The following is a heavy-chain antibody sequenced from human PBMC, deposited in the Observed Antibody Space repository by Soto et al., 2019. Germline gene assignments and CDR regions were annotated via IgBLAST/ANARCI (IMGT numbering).Heavy chain of an antibody. Sequence: QITLKESGPTLVKPTQTLTLTCTFSGFSLSTRGVAVGWIRQPPGKALEWLALIYWDDDKRYSPSLKSRLTIPKDTSKNHVVLTITNMDPVDTATYYCAHNTVPTYDYWGQGTLVTVSS. J-gene: IGHJ4*02. CDR2: IYWDDDK. CDR3: AHNTVPTYDY. CDR1: GFSLSTRGVA. V-gene: IGHV2-5*02. D-gene: IGHD4-17*01.